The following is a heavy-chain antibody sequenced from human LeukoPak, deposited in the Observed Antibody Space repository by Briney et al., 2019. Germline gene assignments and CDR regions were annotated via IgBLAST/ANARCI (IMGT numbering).Heavy chain of an antibody. Sequence: GGPLRLSCAASGFTVSSSYMSWVRQAPGKGLEWVSLINSGGSTYYADSVKGRFTISRDNSKNTMYLQMNSLRAEDTAVYYRARSVDYNLDYWGQGTLVTVSS. J-gene: IGHJ4*02. CDR2: INSGGST. CDR1: GFTVSSSY. V-gene: IGHV3-66*01. D-gene: IGHD4-11*01. CDR3: ARSVDYNLDY.